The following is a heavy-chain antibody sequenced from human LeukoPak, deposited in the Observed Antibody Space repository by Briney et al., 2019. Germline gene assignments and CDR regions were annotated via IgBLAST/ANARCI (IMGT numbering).Heavy chain of an antibody. CDR1: GFTFSDHY. CDR3: ARGGTHTSGYSYLLA. V-gene: IGHV3-72*01. CDR2: TGNKATSYTT. Sequence: AGGSLRLSCAASGFTFSDHYMDWVRQAPGKGLEWVGRTGNKATSYTTTYAASVKGRFTISRDDSKNSIYLQMNSLKTEDTAVYYCARGGTHTSGYSYLLAWGQGTLVTVSS. J-gene: IGHJ4*02. D-gene: IGHD5-18*01.